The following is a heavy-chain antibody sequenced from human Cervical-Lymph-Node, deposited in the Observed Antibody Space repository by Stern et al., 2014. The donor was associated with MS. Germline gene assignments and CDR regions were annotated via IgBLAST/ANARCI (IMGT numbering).Heavy chain of an antibody. Sequence: VQLLESGPGLVKPSQTLSLTCTVSGGSISRGGYYWSWIRQHPGKGLEWIGYIYNTGSTYYNPSLRSRVTISGDTSKNEFSLKLNSVTPADTAVYYCARGVTLFGVLQDKYGMDVWGQGTTVTVSS. V-gene: IGHV4-31*03. CDR3: ARGVTLFGVLQDKYGMDV. CDR1: GGSISRGGYY. D-gene: IGHD3-3*01. CDR2: IYNTGST. J-gene: IGHJ6*02.